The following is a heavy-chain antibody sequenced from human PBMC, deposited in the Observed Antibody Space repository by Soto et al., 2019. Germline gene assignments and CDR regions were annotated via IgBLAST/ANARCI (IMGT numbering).Heavy chain of an antibody. CDR2: IYYSGTK. Sequence: QVQLQESGPGLVKPSQTLSLTCTVSGDSINNGDCYWSWLRQLPGKGLEWIGYIYYSGTKYYNPSRKSRVSMSVDTSKNQFSLNLTSVTAADTAVYYCAREKEDDSGDYNAFDIWGKGTVVTVSS. V-gene: IGHV4-31*03. D-gene: IGHD4-17*01. J-gene: IGHJ3*02. CDR3: AREKEDDSGDYNAFDI. CDR1: GDSINNGDCY.